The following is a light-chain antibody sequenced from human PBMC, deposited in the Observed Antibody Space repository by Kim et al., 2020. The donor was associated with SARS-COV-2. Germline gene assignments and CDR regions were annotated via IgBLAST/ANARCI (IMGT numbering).Light chain of an antibody. CDR3: AAWDASLKSSV. CDR1: TSNVGSNF. J-gene: IGLJ3*02. V-gene: IGLV1-44*01. Sequence: GQRVTTSCSGSTSNVGSNFVTWYQQLPGTAPKLLMYSNDYRPSGVPDRFSGSKSGTSASLAISGLQAEDEADYHCAAWDASLKSSVFGGGTQLTVL. CDR2: SND.